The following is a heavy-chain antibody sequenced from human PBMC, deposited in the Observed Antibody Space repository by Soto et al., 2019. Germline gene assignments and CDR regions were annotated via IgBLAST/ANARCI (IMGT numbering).Heavy chain of an antibody. CDR1: GYTFTDYG. J-gene: IGHJ5*02. D-gene: IGHD6-19*01. CDR3: AKTGGWNWFDP. Sequence: QVQLVQSGAEVKKPGASVKVSCKASGYTFTDYGISWVRQAHGQGLEWMGWISPYTGDTKYPQRLQGRVTVTADTSTSTAYMELRSLKSDDTAVYYCAKTGGWNWFDPWGQGTLVSVSS. V-gene: IGHV1-18*01. CDR2: ISPYTGDT.